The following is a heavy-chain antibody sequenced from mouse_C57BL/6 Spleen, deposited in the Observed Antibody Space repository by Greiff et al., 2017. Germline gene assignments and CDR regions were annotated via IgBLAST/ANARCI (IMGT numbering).Heavy chain of an antibody. J-gene: IGHJ1*03. Sequence: QVQLQQPGAELVRPGSSVKLSCKASGYTFTSYWMHWVKQRPIQGLEWIGNIDPSDSETHYNQKFKDKATLTVDKSSSTAYMQLSSLTSEGSAGYYCARKGTGYWYIEVWGTGTTVTVSS. D-gene: IGHD4-1*01. CDR3: ARKGTGYWYIEV. CDR2: IDPSDSET. V-gene: IGHV1-52*01. CDR1: GYTFTSYW.